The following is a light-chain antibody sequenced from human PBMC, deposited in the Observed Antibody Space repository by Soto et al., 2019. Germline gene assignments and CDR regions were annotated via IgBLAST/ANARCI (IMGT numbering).Light chain of an antibody. CDR3: QQYGSSPIT. J-gene: IGKJ5*01. CDR2: GEF. V-gene: IGKV3-20*01. Sequence: EIVLTQSPGTLSLSPGERVTLSCRASQSVSSSHLAWYQQKPGQAPRLLIYGEFSRDTGIPDRFSGSGSGTDFTLTISRLEPEDYAVYHCQQYGSSPITFGQGTRLEIK. CDR1: QSVSSSH.